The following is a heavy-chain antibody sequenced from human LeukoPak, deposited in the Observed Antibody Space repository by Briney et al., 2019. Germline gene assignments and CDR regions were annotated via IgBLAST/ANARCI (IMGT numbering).Heavy chain of an antibody. CDR2: IKRKTDGGTT. J-gene: IGHJ4*02. Sequence: GGSLRLSCAASGFTFSNAWMNWVRQAPGKGLEWVGHIKRKTDGGTTDYAAPVKGRFTISRDDSKNTLYLQINSLKTEDTAVYYCTTDIRISTLKDYWGQGTLVTVSS. CDR3: TTDIRISTLKDY. CDR1: GFTFSNAW. V-gene: IGHV3-15*01. D-gene: IGHD2/OR15-2a*01.